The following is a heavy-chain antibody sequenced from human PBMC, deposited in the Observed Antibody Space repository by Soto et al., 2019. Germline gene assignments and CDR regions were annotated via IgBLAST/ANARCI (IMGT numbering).Heavy chain of an antibody. V-gene: IGHV3-73*01. D-gene: IGHD6-6*01. J-gene: IGHJ6*02. Sequence: GESLKISCAASGFTFSGSAMHWVRQASGKGLEWVGRIRSKANSYATAYAASVKGRFTISRDDSKNTAYLQMNSLKTEDTAVYYCTRLWQLVLGDYYYYYGMDVWGQGTTVTVSS. CDR2: IRSKANSYAT. CDR1: GFTFSGSA. CDR3: TRLWQLVLGDYYYYYGMDV.